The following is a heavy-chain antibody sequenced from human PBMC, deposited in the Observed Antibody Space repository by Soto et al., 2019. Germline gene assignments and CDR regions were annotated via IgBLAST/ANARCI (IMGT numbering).Heavy chain of an antibody. CDR2: ISYDGSNK. CDR1: GFTFSSYA. J-gene: IGHJ6*02. V-gene: IGHV3-30-3*01. CDR3: ARGSFRQLVPLSHGMDV. D-gene: IGHD6-6*01. Sequence: LRLSCAASGFTFSSYAMHWVRQAPGKGLEWVAVISYDGSNKYYADSVKGRFTISRDNSKNTLYLQMNSLRAEDTAVYYCARGSFRQLVPLSHGMDVWGQGTTVTVSS.